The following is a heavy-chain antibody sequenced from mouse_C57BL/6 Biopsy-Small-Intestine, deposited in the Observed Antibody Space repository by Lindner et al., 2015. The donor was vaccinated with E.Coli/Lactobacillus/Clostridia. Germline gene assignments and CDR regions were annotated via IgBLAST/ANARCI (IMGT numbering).Heavy chain of an antibody. J-gene: IGHJ4*01. CDR3: ARGPGNKGSDY. Sequence: KVSCKASGYNFADHGITWVRQAPGQGLEWMGWIDVFNSNTNYAQKLQGRVTITTDTSTTTAYMELRSLTSDDTAVYYCARGPGNKGSDYWGQGTLVTVSS. CDR2: IDVFNSNT. V-gene: IGHV1-84*02. CDR1: GYNFADHG.